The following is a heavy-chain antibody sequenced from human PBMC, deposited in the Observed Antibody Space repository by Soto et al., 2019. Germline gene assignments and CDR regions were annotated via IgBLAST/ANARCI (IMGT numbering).Heavy chain of an antibody. CDR2: ISAYNANT. Sequence: ASEKVPYKASGGTYPTYGISWVRPPPPQGLEWRGRISAYNANTNYAPNFKGRVTLTTDTATSTAYMELMSLRSDDTAEYDYDNTRAGVRSSLYFECWGQGTLGTGSS. D-gene: IGHD6-13*01. V-gene: IGHV1-18*04. J-gene: IGHJ4*02. CDR1: GGTYPTYG. CDR3: DNTRAGVRSSLYFEC.